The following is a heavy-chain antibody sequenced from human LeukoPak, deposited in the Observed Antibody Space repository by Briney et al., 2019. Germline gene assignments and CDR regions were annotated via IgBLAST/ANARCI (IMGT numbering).Heavy chain of an antibody. CDR2: ISSNGGST. V-gene: IGHV3-64*01. D-gene: IGHD6-13*01. CDR1: GFTFSSYA. Sequence: GGSLRLSCAASGFTFSSYAMHWVRQAPGKGLEYVSAISSNGGSTYYANSLKGRFTISRDNSKNTLYLQMGSRRAEDMAVYYCARVYSSSWYSAFDIWGQGTMVTVSS. J-gene: IGHJ3*02. CDR3: ARVYSSSWYSAFDI.